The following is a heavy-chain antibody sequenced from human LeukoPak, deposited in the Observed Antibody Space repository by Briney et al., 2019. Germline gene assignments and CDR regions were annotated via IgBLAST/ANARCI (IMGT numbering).Heavy chain of an antibody. D-gene: IGHD4-11*01. J-gene: IGHJ6*03. V-gene: IGHV3-20*04. CDR3: AREGTVTTDYYYMDV. CDR1: GFTFDDYG. CDR2: NNWNGGST. Sequence: GGSLRLSCAASGFTFDDYGMSWVRQAPGKGLEWVSGNNWNGGSTGYADSVKGRFTISRDNAKNSLYLQMNSLRAEDTALYYCAREGTVTTDYYYMDVWGKGTTVTVSS.